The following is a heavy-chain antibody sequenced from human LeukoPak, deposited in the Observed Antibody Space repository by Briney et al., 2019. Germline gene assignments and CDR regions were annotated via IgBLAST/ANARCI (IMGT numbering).Heavy chain of an antibody. J-gene: IGHJ4*02. CDR3: AKAGGVGYYFDY. V-gene: IGHV3-23*01. CDR2: ISDSRSST. CDR1: GFTFNNYA. Sequence: GGSLRLSCAASGFTFNNYAMSWVRQAPGKGLEWVSAISDSRSSTYYADSIKGRFTISRDNSKNTLYLQMNSLRAGDTAVYYCAKAGGVGYYFDYWGQGTLVTVSS. D-gene: IGHD3-10*01.